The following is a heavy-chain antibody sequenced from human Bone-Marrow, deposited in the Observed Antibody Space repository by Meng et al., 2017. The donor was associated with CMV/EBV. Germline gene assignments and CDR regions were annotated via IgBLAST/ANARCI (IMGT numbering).Heavy chain of an antibody. CDR3: ARVPIYGGNGFDI. CDR1: EFTFSSHS. J-gene: IGHJ3*02. Sequence: GGSLRLSCAASEFTFSSHSMNWVRQAPGKGPEWVSYISSGSSTIYYVDSVKGRFTISRDDAKNSLYLQMNSLRAEDTAVYYCARVPIYGGNGFDIWGQGTWVTGSS. CDR2: ISSGSSTI. V-gene: IGHV3-48*04. D-gene: IGHD4/OR15-4a*01.